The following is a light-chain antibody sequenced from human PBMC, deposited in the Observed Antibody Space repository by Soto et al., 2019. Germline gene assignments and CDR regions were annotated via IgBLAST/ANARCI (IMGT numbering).Light chain of an antibody. V-gene: IGLV1-51*01. Sequence: QSVLTQPPSVSAAPGQKVTISCSGSSSNIGNNYVSWYQQLPGTVPKLLISDDDKRPSGIPDRFSGSKSGTSATLGITGLQSGDEADYYCQTWDTSLRAGVFGGGTKLTVL. CDR1: SSNIGNNY. CDR2: DDD. CDR3: QTWDTSLRAGV. J-gene: IGLJ2*01.